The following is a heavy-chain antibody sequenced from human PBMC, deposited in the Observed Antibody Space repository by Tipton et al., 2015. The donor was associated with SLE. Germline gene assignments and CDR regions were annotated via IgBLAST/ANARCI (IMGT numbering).Heavy chain of an antibody. CDR3: ARDLGELSLYYYYGMDV. D-gene: IGHD3-16*02. CDR2: ISSSSSYI. V-gene: IGHV3-21*03. Sequence: SLRLSCAASGFTFSSYSMNWVRQAPGKGLEWVSSISSSSSYIYYADPVKGRFTISRDNAKNSLYLQMNSLRAEDTAVYYCARDLGELSLYYYYGMDVWGQGTTVTVSS. CDR1: GFTFSSYS. J-gene: IGHJ6*02.